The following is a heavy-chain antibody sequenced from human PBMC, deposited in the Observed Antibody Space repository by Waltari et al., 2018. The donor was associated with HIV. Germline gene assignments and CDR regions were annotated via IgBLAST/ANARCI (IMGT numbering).Heavy chain of an antibody. CDR1: GFTLSDHY. D-gene: IGHD2-15*01. V-gene: IGHV3-72*01. J-gene: IGHJ4*02. CDR2: SRSNANGYTT. CDR3: GRGAAGSVSDY. Sequence: EVQLVESGGGLVQPGGSLRLSCADSGFTLSDHYMDWVRQAPGKGLEWVGRSRSNANGYTTEYAASVEGRFSISRDEASNSAYLQMNSLKTEDTAVYFCGRGAAGSVSDYWGPGTLVTVSS.